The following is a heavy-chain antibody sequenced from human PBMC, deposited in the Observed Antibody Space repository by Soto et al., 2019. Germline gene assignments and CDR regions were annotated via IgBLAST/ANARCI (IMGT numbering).Heavy chain of an antibody. Sequence: SLRLSCAASGVTFSDYYMRCMPQAPGKVLELVSYIRSSSSYTNYAHSVKGRFTISRENAKNSLYLQMNSLRAEDTAVYYCSRDSGSYALDYGGQGTLVTVSS. D-gene: IGHD1-26*01. CDR2: IRSSSSYT. J-gene: IGHJ4*02. CDR3: SRDSGSYALDY. CDR1: GVTFSDYY. V-gene: IGHV3-11*06.